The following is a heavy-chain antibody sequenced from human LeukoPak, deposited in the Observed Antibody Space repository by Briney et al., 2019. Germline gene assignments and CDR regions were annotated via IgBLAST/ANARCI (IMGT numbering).Heavy chain of an antibody. CDR1: GGSISSYY. V-gene: IGHV4-59*01. J-gene: IGHJ4*02. D-gene: IGHD6-13*01. CDR3: ARGVYIAAAQYGY. CDR2: IYYSGTT. Sequence: SETLSLTCTVSGGSISSYYWSWIRQPPGKGLEWIGYIYYSGTTNYNPSLKSRVAISVDTSKNQFSLRLSSVTAADTAVYYCARGVYIAAAQYGYWGQGTLVTVSS.